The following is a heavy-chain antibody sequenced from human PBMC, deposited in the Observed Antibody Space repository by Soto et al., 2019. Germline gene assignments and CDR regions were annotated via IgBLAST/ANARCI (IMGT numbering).Heavy chain of an antibody. CDR2: IIPIFGTA. D-gene: IGHD5-18*01. Sequence: GPSVKVSCKASGGTFSSYAISWVRQAPGQGLEWMGGIIPIFGTANYAQKSQGRVTITADESTSTAYMELSSLRSEDTAVYYCARVSNVDTAMVMGTYYFDYWGQGTLVTVSS. V-gene: IGHV1-69*13. CDR3: ARVSNVDTAMVMGTYYFDY. CDR1: GGTFSSYA. J-gene: IGHJ4*02.